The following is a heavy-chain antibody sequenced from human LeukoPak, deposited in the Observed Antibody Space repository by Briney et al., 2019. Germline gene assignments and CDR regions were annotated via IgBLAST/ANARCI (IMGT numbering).Heavy chain of an antibody. CDR2: IYYSGST. D-gene: IGHD2-2*01. CDR1: GGSISSGGYY. Sequence: PSETLSLTCTVSGGSISSGGYYWSWIRQHPGKGLEWIGYIYYSGSTYYNPSLKSRVTISVDTSKNQFSLKLSSVTAADTAVYYCARWCRASCYYFDYWGQGTLVTVSS. V-gene: IGHV4-31*03. CDR3: ARWCRASCYYFDY. J-gene: IGHJ4*02.